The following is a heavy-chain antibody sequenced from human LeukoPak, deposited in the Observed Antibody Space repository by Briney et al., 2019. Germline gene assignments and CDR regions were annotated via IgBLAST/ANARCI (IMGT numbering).Heavy chain of an antibody. J-gene: IGHJ4*02. D-gene: IGHD3-10*01. Sequence: ASVKVSCKASGYTFTTYYMHWARQAPGQGLEWMGIINPTSGSTNYAQKFQGRVTMTRDTSTSTVYLELSGLTSEDTGVYYCARDLRSGSVRFDYWGQGTLVTVSS. CDR3: ARDLRSGSVRFDY. CDR2: INPTSGST. CDR1: GYTFTTYY. V-gene: IGHV1-46*01.